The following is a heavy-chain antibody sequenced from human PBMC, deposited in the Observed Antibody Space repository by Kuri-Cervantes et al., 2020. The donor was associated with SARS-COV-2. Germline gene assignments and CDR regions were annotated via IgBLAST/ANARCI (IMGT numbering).Heavy chain of an antibody. Sequence: SCAVSGGSISSSNWWSWVRQPPGKGLEWIGEIYHSGSTNYNPSLKSRVTISVDKSKNQFSLKLSSVTAADTAVYYCARKVGVGDLYYYGMDVWGQGTTVTVSS. V-gene: IGHV4-4*02. D-gene: IGHD4-17*01. CDR1: GGSISSSNW. J-gene: IGHJ6*02. CDR2: IYHSGST. CDR3: ARKVGVGDLYYYGMDV.